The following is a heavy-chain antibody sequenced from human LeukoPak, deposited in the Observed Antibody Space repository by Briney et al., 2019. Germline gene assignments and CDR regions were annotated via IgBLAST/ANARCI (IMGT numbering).Heavy chain of an antibody. V-gene: IGHV3-33*08. CDR1: GFTFSSYG. CDR2: IWYDGSNK. CDR3: ARDFDAAALGPDY. Sequence: GGSLRLSCAASGFTFSSYGMHWVRQAPGKGLEWVAVIWYDGSNKYYADSVKGRFTIPRDNSKNTLYLQMNSLRAEDTAVYYCARDFDAAALGPDYWGQGTLVTVSS. J-gene: IGHJ4*02. D-gene: IGHD6-13*01.